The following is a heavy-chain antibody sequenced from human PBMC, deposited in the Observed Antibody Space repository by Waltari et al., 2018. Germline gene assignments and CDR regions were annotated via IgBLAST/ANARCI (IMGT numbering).Heavy chain of an antibody. CDR3: VRDLGGSGNSWFDA. CDR1: SSSIRRGYF. D-gene: IGHD3-10*01. CDR2: ISHSAKT. Sequence: QVQLQESGPGLARPSETLSLTCAVSSSSIRRGYFWGWIRQPPGKGLQWIGSISHSAKTYYTPPLKSRVRMSVDTSKNLFALKVTSVTAADTATYYCVRDLGGSGNSWFDAWGQGTLVIVSS. J-gene: IGHJ5*02. V-gene: IGHV4-38-2*02.